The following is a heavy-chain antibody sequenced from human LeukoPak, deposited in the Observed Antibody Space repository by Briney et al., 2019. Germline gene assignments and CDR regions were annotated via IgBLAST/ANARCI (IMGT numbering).Heavy chain of an antibody. V-gene: IGHV4-4*07. CDR2: IYASGST. D-gene: IGHD3-16*01. CDR1: GGSFSGYY. Sequence: SETLSLTCTVSGGSFSGYYWNWIRQPAGKGLECIGRIYASGSTNYNPSLKSRVTISVDTSKNQFSLKLSSVTAADTAVYYCARLWGPTYYFDYWGQGTLITVSS. CDR3: ARLWGPTYYFDY. J-gene: IGHJ4*02.